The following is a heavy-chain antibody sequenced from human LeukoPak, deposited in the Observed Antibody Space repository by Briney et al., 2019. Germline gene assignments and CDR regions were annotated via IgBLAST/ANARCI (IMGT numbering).Heavy chain of an antibody. J-gene: IGHJ4*02. CDR1: GFTFSNAW. D-gene: IGHD2-21*01. CDR3: STGGYFFDY. Sequence: GGSLRHSCVGSGFTFSNAWMNWVRQAPGKGLEWVGRIKSKPDGGTTDYAAPVKGRFTISRDDSKTTVYLQMKSLKTEDTAVYYCSTGGYFFDYWGQGTLVTVSS. CDR2: IKSKPDGGTT. V-gene: IGHV3-15*01.